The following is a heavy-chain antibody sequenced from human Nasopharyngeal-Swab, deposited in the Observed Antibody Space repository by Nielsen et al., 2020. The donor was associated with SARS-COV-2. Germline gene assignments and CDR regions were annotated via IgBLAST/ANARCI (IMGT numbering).Heavy chain of an antibody. V-gene: IGHV1-46*01. D-gene: IGHD2-2*01. J-gene: IGHJ6*03. CDR3: ARDPYCSSTSCYPRVYYYYMDV. CDR1: GYTFTSYY. CDR2: INPSGGST. Sequence: DSVKVSCKASGYTFTSYYMHWVRQAPGQGLEWMGIINPSGGSTSYAQKFQGRVTMTRDTSTSTVYMELSSLRSEDTAVYYCARDPYCSSTSCYPRVYYYYMDVWGKGTTVTVSS.